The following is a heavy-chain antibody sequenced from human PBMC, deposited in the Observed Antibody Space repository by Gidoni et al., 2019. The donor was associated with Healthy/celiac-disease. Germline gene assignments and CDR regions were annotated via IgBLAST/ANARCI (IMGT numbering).Heavy chain of an antibody. Sequence: EVQLVESGGGLIQPGGSLRLSCAASGFTVSSNYMSGVRQAPGKGLGWVSVIYSGGSKYYADSVKGRFTISRDNSKNTLYLQMNSLRAEDTAVYYCARDPGASNSNYYYYGMDVWGQGTTVTVSS. CDR3: ARDPGASNSNYYYYGMDV. J-gene: IGHJ6*02. CDR1: GFTVSSNY. V-gene: IGHV3-53*01. CDR2: IYSGGSK. D-gene: IGHD1-26*01.